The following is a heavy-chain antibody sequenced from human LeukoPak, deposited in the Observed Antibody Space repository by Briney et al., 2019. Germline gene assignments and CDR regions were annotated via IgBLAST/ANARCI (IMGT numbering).Heavy chain of an antibody. CDR2: IYYSGGT. CDR1: GGSISSSY. V-gene: IGHV4-59*01. CDR3: ARGSYSSGWYRDDY. Sequence: PSETLSLTCTVSGGSISSSYWSWIRQPPGKGLEWIGYIYYSGGTNYNPSLKSRVTLSVDTSQNQFSLNLSSVTAADTAVYYCARGSYSSGWYRDDYWGQGTLVTVSS. J-gene: IGHJ4*02. D-gene: IGHD6-19*01.